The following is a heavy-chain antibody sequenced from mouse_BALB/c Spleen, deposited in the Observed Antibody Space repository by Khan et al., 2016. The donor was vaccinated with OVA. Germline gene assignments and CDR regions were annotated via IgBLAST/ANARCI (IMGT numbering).Heavy chain of an antibody. CDR2: INPSAGYN. Sequence: VQLQQSGADLAKPGASVKMSCKASGYTFTSYWMHWVKQRPGQGLEWIGYINPSAGYNEYNQKFKDKATLTAEKSSSTAYMQLSRLKSEDSAFYYFARGSGGVFFDYWGQGPTLPVSS. CDR1: GYTFTSYW. D-gene: IGHD1-1*02. CDR3: ARGSGGVFFDY. V-gene: IGHV1-7*01. J-gene: IGHJ2*01.